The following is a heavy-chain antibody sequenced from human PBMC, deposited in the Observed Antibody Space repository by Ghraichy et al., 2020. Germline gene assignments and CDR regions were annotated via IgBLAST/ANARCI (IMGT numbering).Heavy chain of an antibody. CDR3: ASASLGRWY. CDR2: VNSDGSTI. V-gene: IGHV3-74*01. D-gene: IGHD3-16*01. CDR1: GFTISSYW. Sequence: GGSLRLSCAASGFTISSYWMHWVRHVPGKGLVWVSRVNSDGSTINYADSVKGRFTISRDNVKNTLYLQMNSLRAEDTAVYYCASASLGRWYWGQGTLVTVAS. J-gene: IGHJ4*02.